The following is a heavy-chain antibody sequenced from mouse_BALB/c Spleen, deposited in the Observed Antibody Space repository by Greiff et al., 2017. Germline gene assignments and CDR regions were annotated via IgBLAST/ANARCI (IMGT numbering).Heavy chain of an antibody. CDR2: IWSGGST. Sequence: VKLVESGPGLVQPSQSLSITCTVSGFSLTSYGVHWVRQSPGKGLEWLGVIWSGGSTDYNAAFISRLSISKDNSKSQVFFKMNSLQANDTAIYYCARKEYGNPNWYFDVWGAGTTVTVSS. V-gene: IGHV2-2*02. CDR1: GFSLTSYG. D-gene: IGHD2-10*02. CDR3: ARKEYGNPNWYFDV. J-gene: IGHJ1*01.